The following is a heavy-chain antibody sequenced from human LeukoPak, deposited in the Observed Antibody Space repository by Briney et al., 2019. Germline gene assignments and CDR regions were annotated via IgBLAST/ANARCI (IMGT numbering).Heavy chain of an antibody. D-gene: IGHD1-7*01. J-gene: IGHJ6*02. CDR3: ARGNWNYGSSMDV. V-gene: IGHV4-59*01. CDR1: GGSISSYY. Sequence: SETLSLTCTVSGGSISSYYWSWIQQPPGKGLEWIGYIYYSGSTNYNPSLKSRVTISVDTSKNQFSLKLSSVTAADTAVYYCARGNWNYGSSMDVWGQGTTVTVSS. CDR2: IYYSGST.